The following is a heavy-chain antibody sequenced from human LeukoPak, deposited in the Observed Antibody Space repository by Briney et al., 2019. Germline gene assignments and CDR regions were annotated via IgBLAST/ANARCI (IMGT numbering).Heavy chain of an antibody. CDR2: IYYSGST. Sequence: SETLSLTCTVSGGSISSYYWSWIRQPPGKRLEWIGYIYYSGSTSYNPSLKSRVTISVDTSKNQISLKLSSVTAADTAVYYCAKDQRVVQPYYFDYWGQGTLVTVSS. D-gene: IGHD3-3*01. V-gene: IGHV4-59*01. J-gene: IGHJ4*02. CDR1: GGSISSYY. CDR3: AKDQRVVQPYYFDY.